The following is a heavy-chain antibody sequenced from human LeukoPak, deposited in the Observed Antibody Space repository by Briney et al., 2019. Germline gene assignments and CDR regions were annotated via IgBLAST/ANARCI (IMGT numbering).Heavy chain of an antibody. CDR3: ARAHYDILTGYWRSLFDY. CDR1: GFTFSSYS. V-gene: IGHV3-21*01. Sequence: GGSLRLSCAASGFTFSSYSMNWVRQAPGKGLEWVSSISSSSSYIYYADSVKGRFTISRDNAKNSLYLQMNSLRAEDTAVYYCARAHYDILTGYWRSLFDYWGQGTLVTVSS. CDR2: ISSSSSYI. J-gene: IGHJ4*02. D-gene: IGHD3-9*01.